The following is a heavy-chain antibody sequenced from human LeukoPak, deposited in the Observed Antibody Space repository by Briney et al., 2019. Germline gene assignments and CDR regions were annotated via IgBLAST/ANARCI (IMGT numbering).Heavy chain of an antibody. CDR1: RDTFSYYA. CDR3: ARTAGTGAFDY. CDR2: IVPIFSEA. Sequence: ASVKVSCKASRDTFSYYAISWVRQAPGQGLEWMGRIVPIFSEANYAQKFQGRVTLTADKSTTTAYMEVTSLRSEDTAVYFCARTAGTGAFDYWGQGTLVTVSS. D-gene: IGHD6-13*01. J-gene: IGHJ4*02. V-gene: IGHV1-69*04.